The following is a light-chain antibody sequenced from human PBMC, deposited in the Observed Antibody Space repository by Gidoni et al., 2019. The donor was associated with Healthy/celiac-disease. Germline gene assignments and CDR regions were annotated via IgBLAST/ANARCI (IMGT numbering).Light chain of an antibody. CDR2: AAS. CDR3: QQSYSTPFT. CDR1: QSISSY. V-gene: IGKV1-39*01. Sequence: DIQMTPSPSSLSASGGDRVTITCRASQSISSYLNWYQQKPGKAPKLLIYAASSLQSGVPSRFSGSGSGTDFTLTISSLQPEDFATYYCQQSYSTPFTFGPGTKVDIK. J-gene: IGKJ3*01.